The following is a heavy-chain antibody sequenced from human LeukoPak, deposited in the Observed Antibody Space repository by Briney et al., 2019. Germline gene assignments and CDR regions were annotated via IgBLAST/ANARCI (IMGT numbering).Heavy chain of an antibody. J-gene: IGHJ6*02. CDR1: GGSISSPYW. D-gene: IGHD2-2*01. CDR3: ARTRGSTSWKNGMDV. V-gene: IGHV4-4*02. Sequence: SETLSLTCAVSGGSISSPYWWSWVRQPPGKGLEWIGEIYHSGSTNYNPSLKSQVIISLDKSKNQFSLKLSSVTAADTAVYYCARTRGSTSWKNGMDVWGQGTTVTVSS. CDR2: IYHSGST.